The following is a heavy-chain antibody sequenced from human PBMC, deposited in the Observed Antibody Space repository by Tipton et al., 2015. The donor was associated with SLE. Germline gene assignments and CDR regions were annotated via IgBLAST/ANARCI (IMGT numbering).Heavy chain of an antibody. V-gene: IGHV4-61*02. J-gene: IGHJ6*03. CDR3: ARETEDTGWIHSRDYIYYYYYVDV. D-gene: IGHD6-19*01. CDR2: VFTSGNT. CDR1: GGSISSGSYY. Sequence: TLSLTCTVSGGSISSGSYYWSWIRQPAGEGLVWIGRVFTSGNTNYNPSLKSRVTISVDTSKNQFSLELSSVTAADTAVYYCARETEDTGWIHSRDYIYYYYYVDVWCQGTTVTVSS.